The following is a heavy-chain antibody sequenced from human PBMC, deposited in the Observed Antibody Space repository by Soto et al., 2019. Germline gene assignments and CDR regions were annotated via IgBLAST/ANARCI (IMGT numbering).Heavy chain of an antibody. CDR1: GFTVSSNY. J-gene: IGHJ3*02. V-gene: IGHV3-53*01. CDR2: IYSGGST. CDR3: AHPRGYGVFDAYDI. D-gene: IGHD4-17*01. Sequence: PGGSLRLSCAASGFTVSSNYMSWVRQAPGKGLEWVSVIYSGGSTYYADSVKGRFTISRDNSKNTLYLQMNSLRIEDTALYYCAHPRGYGVFDAYDIWGQGTMVTVSS.